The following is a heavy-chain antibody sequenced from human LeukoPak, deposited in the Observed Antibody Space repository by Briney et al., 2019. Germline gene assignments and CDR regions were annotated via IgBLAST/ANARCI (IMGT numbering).Heavy chain of an antibody. J-gene: IGHJ3*02. D-gene: IGHD3-22*01. CDR3: ARDLYYYDSSGYYPGAFDI. CDR1: GFTFSSYS. Sequence: GGSLRLSCAASGFTFSSYSMNWVRQAPGKGLEWVSSISSSSSYIYYADSVKGRFTISRDNAKNSLYLQMNRPRAEDTAVYYCARDLYYYDSSGYYPGAFDIWGQGTMVTVSS. CDR2: ISSSSSYI. V-gene: IGHV3-21*01.